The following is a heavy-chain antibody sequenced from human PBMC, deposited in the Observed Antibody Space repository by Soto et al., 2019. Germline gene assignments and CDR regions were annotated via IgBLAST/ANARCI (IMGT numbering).Heavy chain of an antibody. D-gene: IGHD2-8*01. CDR1: GDSISSSLHY. CDR2: IHYRGST. V-gene: IGHV4-39*01. Sequence: SETLSLTCTVSGDSISSSLHYWAWIRQSPGKGLEWIGSIHYRGSTYYNPSLTSRATISLDTSKNQVSLQLTSVTAADTARYFCSRHAPPGVSAPFSFWGQGTPVTVSS. J-gene: IGHJ1*01. CDR3: SRHAPPGVSAPFSF.